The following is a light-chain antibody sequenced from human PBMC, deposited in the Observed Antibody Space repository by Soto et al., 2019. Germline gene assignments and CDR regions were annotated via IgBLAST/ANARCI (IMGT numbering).Light chain of an antibody. CDR1: QSVSSSY. V-gene: IGKV3-20*01. CDR3: QQYGSSFT. Sequence: EIVWTQSPGTLSLSPGERATLSCRASQSVSSSYLAWYQQKPGQAPRLRIHGASSRATGIPDRFSGSGSGTDFTRTISRVEPEDFAVYYCQQYGSSFTFGGGTNVEIK. CDR2: GAS. J-gene: IGKJ4*01.